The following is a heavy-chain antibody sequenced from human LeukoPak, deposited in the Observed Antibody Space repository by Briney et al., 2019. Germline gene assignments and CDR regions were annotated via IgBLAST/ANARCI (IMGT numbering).Heavy chain of an antibody. CDR3: ARDTKQSIAVAGTGDY. V-gene: IGHV1-2*02. CDR2: INPNSGGT. CDR1: GYTFTGYY. Sequence: VASVKVSCKASGYTFTGYYMHWVRQAPGQGLEWMGWINPNSGGTNYAQRFQGRVTMTRDTSISTAYMELSRLRSDDTAVYYCARDTKQSIAVAGTGDYWGQGTLVTVSS. D-gene: IGHD6-19*01. J-gene: IGHJ4*02.